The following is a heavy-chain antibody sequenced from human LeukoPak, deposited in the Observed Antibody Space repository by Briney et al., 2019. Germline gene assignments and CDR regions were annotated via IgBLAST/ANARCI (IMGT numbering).Heavy chain of an antibody. Sequence: SCKASGYTFTGYYMHWVRQAPGKGLEWVAVISYDRSSKYYADSVKGRFTISRDNSKNTLYVQMNSLRGEDTAVYYCAKASGWYAPFDYWGQGTLVTASS. CDR2: ISYDRSSK. CDR3: AKASGWYAPFDY. J-gene: IGHJ4*02. D-gene: IGHD6-19*01. CDR1: GYTFTGYY. V-gene: IGHV3-30-3*02.